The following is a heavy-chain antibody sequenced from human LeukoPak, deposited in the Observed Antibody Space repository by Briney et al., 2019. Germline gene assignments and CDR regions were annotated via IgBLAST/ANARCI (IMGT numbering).Heavy chain of an antibody. CDR2: IKTDGSAK. V-gene: IGHV3-7*01. CDR1: GFTFSEHW. CDR3: TRHGNYNFDS. D-gene: IGHD4-17*01. Sequence: GGSLRLSCAASGFTFSEHWMGWVRQAPGKGLEWVAKIKTDGSAKYYVDSVKGRFTVSRDNAKNSLFLQMNSLTVEDTAIYYCTRHGNYNFDSWGQGTLVTVSS. J-gene: IGHJ4*02.